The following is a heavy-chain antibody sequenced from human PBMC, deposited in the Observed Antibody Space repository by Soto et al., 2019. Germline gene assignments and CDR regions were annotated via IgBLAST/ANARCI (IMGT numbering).Heavy chain of an antibody. V-gene: IGHV1-69*12. J-gene: IGHJ5*01. D-gene: IGHD5-18*01. CDR3: AYSANHRYFFDS. CDR2: IIPIFGTP. CDR1: GGTFRSYA. Sequence: QVQLLQSGAEVKKPGSSVKVSCKASGGTFRSYAVNWVRQAPGQGLEYLGGIIPIFGTPNYAQKFHGRVSITADESTSTVYMDLISLTSEDTPVYYCAYSANHRYFFDSWGQGTLVTVSS.